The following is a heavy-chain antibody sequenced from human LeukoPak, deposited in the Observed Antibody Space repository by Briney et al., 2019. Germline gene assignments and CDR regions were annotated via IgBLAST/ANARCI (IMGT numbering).Heavy chain of an antibody. CDR2: ISAGGGST. J-gene: IGHJ4*02. Sequence: PGGSLRLSCAASGLTFSDYSMTWVRQAPGKGLFWVSGISAGGGSTYYADSVKGRFTISRGNSRNTLYLQMNSLRAEDTAVYYCAKDADGPEYWGQGTLVTVSS. CDR1: GLTFSDYS. D-gene: IGHD5-24*01. V-gene: IGHV3-23*01. CDR3: AKDADGPEY.